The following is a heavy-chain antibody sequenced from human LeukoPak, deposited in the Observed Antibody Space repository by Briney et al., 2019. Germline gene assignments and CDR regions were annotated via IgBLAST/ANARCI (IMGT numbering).Heavy chain of an antibody. Sequence: GAPVKVSCKASGYTFTSYGISWVRQAPGQGLEWMGWISAYNGNTNYAQKLQGRVTMTTDTSTSTAYMELRSLRSDDTAVYYCARGYYYDSSGYYYPDYWGQGTLVTVSS. V-gene: IGHV1-18*01. CDR2: ISAYNGNT. J-gene: IGHJ4*02. D-gene: IGHD3-22*01. CDR1: GYTFTSYG. CDR3: ARGYYYDSSGYYYPDY.